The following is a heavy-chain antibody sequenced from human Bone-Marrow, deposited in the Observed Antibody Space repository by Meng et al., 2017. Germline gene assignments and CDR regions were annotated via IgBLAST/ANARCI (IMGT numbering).Heavy chain of an antibody. CDR3: AREMGVYCSGGSCYSGDYYFDY. J-gene: IGHJ4*02. CDR1: GYTFTSYD. V-gene: IGHV1-8*01. D-gene: IGHD2-15*01. Sequence: ASVKVSCKASGYTFTSYDINWVRQATGQGLEWMGWMNPNSGNTGYAQKFQGRVTMTRNTSISTAYMELSSLRSEDTAVYYCAREMGVYCSGGSCYSGDYYFDYWGQGTLVTVSS. CDR2: MNPNSGNT.